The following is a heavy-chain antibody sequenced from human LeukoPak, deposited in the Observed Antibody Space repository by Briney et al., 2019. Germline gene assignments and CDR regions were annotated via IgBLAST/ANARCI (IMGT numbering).Heavy chain of an antibody. Sequence: MSGGSLRLSCAASGFTFGTYSMNWVRQAPGKGLEWVSSISGSSSDIYYADSVKGRFTISRDNAKNSLYLQMNSLRAEDTAVYYCAREGFGELSEAFDIWGQGTMVTVSS. V-gene: IGHV3-21*01. D-gene: IGHD3-10*01. J-gene: IGHJ3*02. CDR2: ISGSSSDI. CDR3: AREGFGELSEAFDI. CDR1: GFTFGTYS.